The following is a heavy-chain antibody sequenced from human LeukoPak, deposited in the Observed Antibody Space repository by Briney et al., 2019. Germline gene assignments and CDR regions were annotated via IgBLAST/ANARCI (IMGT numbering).Heavy chain of an antibody. CDR3: TTEPYGYYYDSSGYDY. J-gene: IGHJ4*02. CDR2: IKSKTDGGTT. D-gene: IGHD3-22*01. V-gene: IGHV3-15*07. CDR1: GFTFSNAW. Sequence: GGSLRLSCAASGFTFSNAWMNWVRQAPGKGLEWVGRIKSKTDGGTTDYAAPVKGRFTISRDDSKSTLYLQMNSLKTEDTAVYYCTTEPYGYYYDSSGYDYWGQGTLVTVSS.